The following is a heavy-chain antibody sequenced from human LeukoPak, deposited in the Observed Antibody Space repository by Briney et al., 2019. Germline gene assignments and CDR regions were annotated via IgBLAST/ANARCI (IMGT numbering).Heavy chain of an antibody. J-gene: IGHJ4*02. CDR2: IYHSGST. D-gene: IGHD6-13*01. V-gene: IGHV4-39*07. CDR3: ARAQSIAAAGR. CDR1: GGSISSSSYY. Sequence: KPSETLSLTCTVSGGSISSSSYYWGWIRQPPGKGLEWIGSIYHSGSTYYNPSLKSRVTISVDTSKNQFSLKLSSVTAADTAVYYCARAQSIAAAGRWGQGTLVTVSS.